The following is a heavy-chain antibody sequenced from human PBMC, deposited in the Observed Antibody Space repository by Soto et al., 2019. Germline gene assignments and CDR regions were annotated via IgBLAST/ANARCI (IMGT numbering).Heavy chain of an antibody. CDR3: ARDNAVYGGFYYFDY. J-gene: IGHJ4*02. CDR1: GFTFSSYA. V-gene: IGHV3-30-3*01. CDR2: ISYDGSNK. D-gene: IGHD4-17*01. Sequence: SLRLSCAASGFTFSSYAMHWVRQAPGKGLEWVAVISYDGSNKYYADSVKGRFTISRDNSKNTLYLQMNSLRAEDTAVYYCARDNAVYGGFYYFDYWGQGTLVTVYS.